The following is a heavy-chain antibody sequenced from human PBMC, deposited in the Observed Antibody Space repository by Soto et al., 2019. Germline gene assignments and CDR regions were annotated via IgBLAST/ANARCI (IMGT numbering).Heavy chain of an antibody. Sequence: SETLSLTCTVSGGSISSYYWSWIRQPPGKGLEWIGYIYYSGSTNYNPSLKSRVTISVDTSKNQFSLKLNSMTAADTAVYYCARHNYGSGSTYLDYWGQGTLGTV. J-gene: IGHJ4*02. CDR3: ARHNYGSGSTYLDY. V-gene: IGHV4-59*08. CDR1: GGSISSYY. D-gene: IGHD3-10*01. CDR2: IYYSGST.